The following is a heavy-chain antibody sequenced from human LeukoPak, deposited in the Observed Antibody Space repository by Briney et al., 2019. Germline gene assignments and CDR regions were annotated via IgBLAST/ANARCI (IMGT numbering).Heavy chain of an antibody. Sequence: KPSETLSLTCTVSGGSISSYYWSWIRQPPGKGLEWIGYIYYSGSTNYNPSLKSRVTISVDTSKNQFSLKLSSVTAADTAVYYCARYHYDILTGYYKHFDYWGQGTLVTVSS. J-gene: IGHJ4*02. CDR3: ARYHYDILTGYYKHFDY. V-gene: IGHV4-59*01. CDR1: GGSISSYY. D-gene: IGHD3-9*01. CDR2: IYYSGST.